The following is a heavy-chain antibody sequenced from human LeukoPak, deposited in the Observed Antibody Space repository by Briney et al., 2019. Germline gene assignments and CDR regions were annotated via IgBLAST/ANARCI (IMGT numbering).Heavy chain of an antibody. CDR3: ARDPECIVGATTVDG. CDR2: IKQDGSEK. D-gene: IGHD1-26*01. J-gene: IGHJ6*02. CDR1: GFTFSSYW. Sequence: PGGSLRLSCAAYGFTFSSYWMSWGRQAPGKGLEWVANIKQDGSEKYYVDSVKGRFTISRDNAKNSLYLQMNSLRAEDTAVYYCARDPECIVGATTVDGWGQGTRVTVSS. V-gene: IGHV3-7*01.